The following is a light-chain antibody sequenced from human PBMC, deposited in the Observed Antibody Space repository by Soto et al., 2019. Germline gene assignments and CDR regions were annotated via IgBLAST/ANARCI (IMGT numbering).Light chain of an antibody. Sequence: DIQMTQSPSTLSACIGDTVTLTCRASQSLTGRLAWYQQKPGRPPKLLIYDVSILESGVPSRFSGCDSGTDFTLTITSLRPDDFATFYCQQYKVYPYTFGQGTRLDI. J-gene: IGKJ2*01. V-gene: IGKV1-5*01. CDR2: DVS. CDR3: QQYKVYPYT. CDR1: QSLTGR.